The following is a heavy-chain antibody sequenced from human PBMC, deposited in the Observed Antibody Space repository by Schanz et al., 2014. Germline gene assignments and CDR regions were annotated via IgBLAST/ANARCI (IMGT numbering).Heavy chain of an antibody. Sequence: QLVQSGAEVKKPGASVKVSCKASGFTLTSHFMHWLRQAPGQGLEWMGLINPIDGSTTYVWGFQGRRTMARDTSTTTVYMDLSTLRSEDTAVYYCARGSCTASGCYDAFDLWGQGTLVTVSS. D-gene: IGHD2-2*01. CDR1: GFTLTSHF. J-gene: IGHJ3*01. CDR2: INPIDGST. CDR3: ARGSCTASGCYDAFDL. V-gene: IGHV1-46*01.